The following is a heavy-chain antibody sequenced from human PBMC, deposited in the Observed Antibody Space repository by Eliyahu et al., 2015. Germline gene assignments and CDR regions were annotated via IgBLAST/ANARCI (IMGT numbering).Heavy chain of an antibody. J-gene: IGHJ4*02. CDR1: GGSGSSGSYY. CDR2: IYYSGST. V-gene: IGHV4-61*01. D-gene: IGHD3-10*01. CDR3: ANSLGDYYFDY. Sequence: QVQLQESGPGLVKPSETLSXTCXVSGGSGSSGSYYWSWIRQPPGKGLEWIGYIYYSGSTNYNPSLKSRVTISVDTSKNQFSLKLSSVTAADTAVYYCANSLGDYYFDYWGQGTLVTVSS.